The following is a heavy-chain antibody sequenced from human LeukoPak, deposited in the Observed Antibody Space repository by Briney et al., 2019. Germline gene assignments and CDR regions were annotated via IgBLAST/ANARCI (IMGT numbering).Heavy chain of an antibody. J-gene: IGHJ6*02. D-gene: IGHD1-26*01. V-gene: IGHV4-38-2*02. CDR1: GGSISSGYY. Sequence: SETLSLTCTVSGGSISSGYYWGWIRQPPGKRLEWIGSIYPTGRTYYNPSLKSRAIVSVDTSKNQFSLKLSSVTAADTAVYYCARGTGATNLYGMDLWGQGTTVAVS. CDR2: IYPTGRT. CDR3: ARGTGATNLYGMDL.